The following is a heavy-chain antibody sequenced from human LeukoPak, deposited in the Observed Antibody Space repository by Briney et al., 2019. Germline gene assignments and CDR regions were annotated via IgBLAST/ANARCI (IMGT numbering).Heavy chain of an antibody. V-gene: IGHV4-61*02. CDR1: GGSISSGSYY. Sequence: SETLSLTCTVSGGSISSGSYYWSWIRQPAGKGLEWIGRIYTSGSTNYNPSLKSRVTISVDTSKNQFSLKLSSVTAADTAVYYCARGSPPPYPGLYSYGYGADYYYYYGMDVWGQGTTVTVSS. CDR3: ARGSPPPYPGLYSYGYGADYYYYYGMDV. D-gene: IGHD5-18*01. CDR2: IYTSGST. J-gene: IGHJ6*02.